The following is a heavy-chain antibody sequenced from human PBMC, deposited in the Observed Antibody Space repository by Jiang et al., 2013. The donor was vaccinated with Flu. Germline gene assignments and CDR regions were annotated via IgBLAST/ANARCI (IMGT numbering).Heavy chain of an antibody. Sequence: SGQTLTSYAMHWVRQAPGQRLEWMGWINTGVGNTKYSQKFQGRVTITRDTSASTAYMELSSLRSEDTAVYYCARGDQEFDYWGQGTPVTVSS. J-gene: IGHJ4*02. D-gene: IGHD2-21*02. CDR1: GQTLTSYA. V-gene: IGHV1-3*04. CDR3: ARGDQEFDY. CDR2: INTGVGNT.